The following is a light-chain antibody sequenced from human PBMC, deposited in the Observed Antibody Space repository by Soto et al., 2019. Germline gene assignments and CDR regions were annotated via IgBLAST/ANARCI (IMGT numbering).Light chain of an antibody. CDR2: GVF. CDR3: QHYDGSPRT. J-gene: IGKJ2*01. V-gene: IGKV3-20*01. Sequence: ETVLTQSPGTVSLSPGERATLSCTTSQSVRSNYLAWYQQKPGQAPRLLIYGVFSRATGIPDRFSGSGSGTDFTLTINGLEPEDSAVYYCQHYDGSPRTFGQGTKLEI. CDR1: QSVRSNY.